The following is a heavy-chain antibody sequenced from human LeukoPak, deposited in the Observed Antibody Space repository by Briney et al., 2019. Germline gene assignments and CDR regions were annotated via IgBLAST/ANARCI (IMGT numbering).Heavy chain of an antibody. CDR2: IYSGGGT. CDR3: ARGFRSVTTWGYFDY. J-gene: IGHJ4*02. CDR1: GLTVSSNY. V-gene: IGHV3-66*01. D-gene: IGHD4-17*01. Sequence: GGSLRLSCVVNGLTVSSNYMSWVRQAPGKGPEWVSVIYSGGGTYYADSVKGRFTISRDNSRNTLYLQMNSLRVDDTAVYYCARGFRSVTTWGYFDYWGQGALVTVSS.